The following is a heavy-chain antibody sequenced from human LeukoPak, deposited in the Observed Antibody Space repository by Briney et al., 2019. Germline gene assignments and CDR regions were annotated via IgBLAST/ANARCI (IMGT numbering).Heavy chain of an antibody. Sequence: SETLSLTCAVYGGSFSGYYWSWIRQPPGRGLEWIGEINHSGSTNYNPSLKSRVTISVDTSKNQFSLKLSSATAADTAVYYCARASRDIVVVPAASNYYYYGMDVWGQGTTVTVSS. J-gene: IGHJ6*02. V-gene: IGHV4-34*01. CDR2: INHSGST. CDR1: GGSFSGYY. D-gene: IGHD2-2*01. CDR3: ARASRDIVVVPAASNYYYYGMDV.